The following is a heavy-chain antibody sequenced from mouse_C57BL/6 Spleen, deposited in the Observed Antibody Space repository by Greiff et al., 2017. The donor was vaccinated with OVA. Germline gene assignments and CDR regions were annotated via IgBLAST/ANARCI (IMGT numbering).Heavy chain of an antibody. J-gene: IGHJ2*01. Sequence: QVHVKQPGAELVMPGASVKLSCKASGYTFTSYWMHWVKQRPGQGLEWIGEIDPSDSYTNYNQKFKGKSTLTVDKSSSTAYMQLSSLTSEDSAVYYCALQLRLPPYYFDYWGQGTTLTVSS. CDR2: IDPSDSYT. D-gene: IGHD3-2*02. CDR3: ALQLRLPPYYFDY. V-gene: IGHV1-69*01. CDR1: GYTFTSYW.